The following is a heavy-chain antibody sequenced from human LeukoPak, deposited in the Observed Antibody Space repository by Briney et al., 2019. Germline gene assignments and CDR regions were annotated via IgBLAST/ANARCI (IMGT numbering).Heavy chain of an antibody. CDR1: GGSMSSHY. CDR3: ARDTYYTSGTYYIDYFDS. J-gene: IGHJ4*02. Sequence: SETLSLTCTVSGGSMSSHYWSWVRQPPGKALEWIGYISHGGQTLSNPSRSSRVTISVDTSNNQFSLKLTSVTAADTAVYFCARDTYYTSGTYYIDYFDSWGQGALVTVSS. CDR2: ISHGGQT. V-gene: IGHV4-59*11. D-gene: IGHD3-10*01.